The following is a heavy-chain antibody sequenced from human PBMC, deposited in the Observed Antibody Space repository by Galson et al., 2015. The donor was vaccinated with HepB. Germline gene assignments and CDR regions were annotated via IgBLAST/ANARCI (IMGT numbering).Heavy chain of an antibody. J-gene: IGHJ4*02. CDR1: GFTFDDYG. Sequence: SLRLSCAASGFTFDDYGMSWVRQAPGKGLEWVSGINWNGGSTGYADSVKGRFTISRDNAKNSLYLQMNSLRAEDTALYYCARDLPPYGSGSYKRGADYWGQGTLVTVSS. CDR2: INWNGGST. V-gene: IGHV3-20*04. D-gene: IGHD3-10*01. CDR3: ARDLPPYGSGSYKRGADY.